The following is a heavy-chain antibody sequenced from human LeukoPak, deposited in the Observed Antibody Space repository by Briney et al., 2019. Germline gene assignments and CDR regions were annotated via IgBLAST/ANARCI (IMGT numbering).Heavy chain of an antibody. J-gene: IGHJ4*02. Sequence: PGGSLRLSCAASGFTFSSYAMSWVRQAPGKGLEWVSAISGSGGSTYYADSVKGRLTISRDNSKNTLYLQMNSLRAEDTAVYYCAKLYDILTGGYFDYWGQGTLVTVSS. V-gene: IGHV3-23*01. D-gene: IGHD3-9*01. CDR3: AKLYDILTGGYFDY. CDR2: ISGSGGST. CDR1: GFTFSSYA.